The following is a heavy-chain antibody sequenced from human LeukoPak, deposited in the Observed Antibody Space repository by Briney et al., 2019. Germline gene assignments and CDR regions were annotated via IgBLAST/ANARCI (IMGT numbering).Heavy chain of an antibody. CDR1: GFTFSSYS. CDR3: ARDHSSSWPLDY. J-gene: IGHJ4*02. D-gene: IGHD6-13*01. Sequence: GSLRLSCAASGFTFSSYSMNWVRQAPGKGLEWVSSISSSSGYIYYADSVKGRFTISRDNAKNSLYLQMNSLRAEDTAVYYCARDHSSSWPLDYWGQGTLVTVSS. V-gene: IGHV3-21*01. CDR2: ISSSSGYI.